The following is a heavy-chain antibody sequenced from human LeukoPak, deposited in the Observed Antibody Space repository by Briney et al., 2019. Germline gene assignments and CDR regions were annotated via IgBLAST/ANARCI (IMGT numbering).Heavy chain of an antibody. CDR1: GFTFSSYA. CDR3: ASRAIGWYQDGNWFDP. V-gene: IGHV3-30-3*01. Sequence: GGSLRLSCAASGFTFSSYAMHWVRQAPGKGLEWVAVISYDGSNKYYADSVKGRFTISRDNSKNTLYLQMNSLRAEDTAVYYCASRAIGWYQDGNWFDPWGQGTLVTVSS. D-gene: IGHD6-19*01. J-gene: IGHJ5*02. CDR2: ISYDGSNK.